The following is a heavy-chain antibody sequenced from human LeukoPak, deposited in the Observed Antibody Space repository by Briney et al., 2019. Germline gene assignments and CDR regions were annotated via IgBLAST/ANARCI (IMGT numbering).Heavy chain of an antibody. V-gene: IGHV4-34*01. Sequence: SETLSLTCAVYGGSFSGYYWSWIRQPPGKGLEWIGEINHSGSTNYNPSLKSRVTISVDTSKNQFSLKLSSVTAADTAVYYCARDRDTAMANGGLDYWGQGTLVTVSS. J-gene: IGHJ4*02. CDR3: ARDRDTAMANGGLDY. CDR2: INHSGST. D-gene: IGHD5-18*01. CDR1: GGSFSGYY.